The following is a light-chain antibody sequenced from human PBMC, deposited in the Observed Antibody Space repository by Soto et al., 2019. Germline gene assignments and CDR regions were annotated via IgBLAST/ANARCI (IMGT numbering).Light chain of an antibody. CDR1: HNVNMW. J-gene: IGKJ1*01. Sequence: DIQMTQSPSTLSASVGDRVTVTCRASHNVNMWLAWYQQKPGKAPKLLIYDASSLQSGVPSRFTGRGSGTEFTLSISSLQPDDFATYYCQQYHTYSRTFGQGTKV. CDR2: DAS. CDR3: QQYHTYSRT. V-gene: IGKV1-5*01.